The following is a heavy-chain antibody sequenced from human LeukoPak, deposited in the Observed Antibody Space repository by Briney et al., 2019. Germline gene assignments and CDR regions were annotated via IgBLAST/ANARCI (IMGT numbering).Heavy chain of an antibody. Sequence: GGSLRLSCAASGFTFSSYWMSWVRQAPGEGLEWVANIKQDGSEKYYVDSVKGRFTISRDDAKNSLYLQMNSLRAEDTAVYYCARESSSWYRDTFFGGSLYFDYWGQGTLVTVSS. J-gene: IGHJ4*02. CDR1: GFTFSSYW. D-gene: IGHD6-13*01. CDR3: ARESSSWYRDTFFGGSLYFDY. V-gene: IGHV3-7*03. CDR2: IKQDGSEK.